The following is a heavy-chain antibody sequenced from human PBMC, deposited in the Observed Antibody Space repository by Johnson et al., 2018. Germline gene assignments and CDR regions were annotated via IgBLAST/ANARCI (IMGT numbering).Heavy chain of an antibody. CDR3: AGEEVTTLGHWYVDL. V-gene: IGHV3-7*01. CDR2: IKQDGSEK. Sequence: VQLVQSGGGLVQPGGSLRLSCAASGFTFSSYWMSWVRQAPGKGLEWVANIKQDGSEKYYADAVQGRFTISRDNSKNTMYLQMTSLKADDTAVYFCAGEEVTTLGHWYVDLWGRGTLVTVSS. J-gene: IGHJ2*01. D-gene: IGHD4-23*01. CDR1: GFTFSSYW.